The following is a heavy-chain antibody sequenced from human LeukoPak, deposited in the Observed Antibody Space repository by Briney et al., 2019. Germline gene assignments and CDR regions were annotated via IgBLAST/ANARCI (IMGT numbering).Heavy chain of an antibody. CDR3: ARAALYSSSLNWFDP. V-gene: IGHV4-34*01. J-gene: IGHJ5*02. Sequence: PSETLPLTCAVYGGSFSGYYWSWIRQPLGKGLEWIGEIYHSGSTNYNPSLKSRVTISVDTSKSQFSLKLSSVTAADTAVYYCARAALYSSSLNWFDPWGQGTLVTVSS. D-gene: IGHD6-13*01. CDR1: GGSFSGYY. CDR2: IYHSGST.